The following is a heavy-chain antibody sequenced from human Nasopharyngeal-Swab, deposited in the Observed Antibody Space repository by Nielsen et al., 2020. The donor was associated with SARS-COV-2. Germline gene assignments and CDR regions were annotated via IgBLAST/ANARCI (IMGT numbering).Heavy chain of an antibody. V-gene: IGHV3-23*01. CDR1: GFTLSSYW. D-gene: IGHD6-19*01. Sequence: GESLKISCAASGFTLSSYWMTWVRQAPGKGLEWVSAISGSGGSTYYADSVKGRFTISRDNSKNTLYLQMNSLRAEDTAVYYCAKPDIAVRYYFDYWGQGTLVTVSS. J-gene: IGHJ4*02. CDR3: AKPDIAVRYYFDY. CDR2: ISGSGGST.